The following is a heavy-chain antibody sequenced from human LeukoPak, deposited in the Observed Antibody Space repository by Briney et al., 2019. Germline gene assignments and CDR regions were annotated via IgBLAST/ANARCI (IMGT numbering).Heavy chain of an antibody. V-gene: IGHV3-23*01. CDR1: GFTFSTYA. J-gene: IGHJ6*03. D-gene: IGHD6-25*01. CDR2: ISGSDDGT. Sequence: GGSLRLSCAASGFTFSTYAMSWVRQIPGKGLEWVSAISGSDDGTYYADSVKGRFTISRDNSKNTLYLQMNSLRAEDTAVYYCAKGGYPAKYYYIDVWGKGTTVTVSS. CDR3: AKGGYPAKYYYIDV.